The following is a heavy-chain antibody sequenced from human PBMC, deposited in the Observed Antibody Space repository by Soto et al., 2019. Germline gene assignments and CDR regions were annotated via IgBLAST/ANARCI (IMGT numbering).Heavy chain of an antibody. CDR1: GGSISSYY. CDR3: ARRYSSAFDI. CDR2: IYYSGST. Sequence: SETLSLICTVSGGSISSYYWSWIRQPPGKGLEWIGYIYYSGSTNYNPSLKSRVTISVDTSKNQFSLKLSSVTAADTAVYYCARRYSSAFDIWGQGTMVTVSS. J-gene: IGHJ3*02. D-gene: IGHD6-13*01. V-gene: IGHV4-59*08.